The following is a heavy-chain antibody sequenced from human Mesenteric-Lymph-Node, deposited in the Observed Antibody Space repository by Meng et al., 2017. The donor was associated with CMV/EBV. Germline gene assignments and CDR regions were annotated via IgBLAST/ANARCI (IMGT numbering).Heavy chain of an antibody. CDR3: ATLPFDSYGYGGMDV. V-gene: IGHV3-66*01. D-gene: IGHD5-18*01. J-gene: IGHJ6*02. CDR2: MWSSGST. CDR1: GISVSSNY. Sequence: GESLKISCATSGISVSSNYMNWVRQAPGKGLEWVAVMWSSGSTFYADSVKGRFTISRDNAKNSLYLQMNSLRAEDTAVYYCATLPFDSYGYGGMDVWGQGTTVTVSS.